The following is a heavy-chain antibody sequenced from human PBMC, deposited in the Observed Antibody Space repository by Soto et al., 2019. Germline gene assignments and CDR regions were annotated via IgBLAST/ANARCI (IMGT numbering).Heavy chain of an antibody. CDR3: ARQGFGPLHGLVDV. Sequence: SETLSLTCTVSGSSISSYYWSWFRQSPGKRMEWIGYVHHSWGSSYNPSLQSRVAISLDTSKSQFSLKVTSVTATDTAVYYCARQGFGPLHGLVDVWGQGTTVTVS. CDR2: VHHSWGS. CDR1: GSSISSYY. J-gene: IGHJ6*02. V-gene: IGHV4-59*08. D-gene: IGHD3-10*01.